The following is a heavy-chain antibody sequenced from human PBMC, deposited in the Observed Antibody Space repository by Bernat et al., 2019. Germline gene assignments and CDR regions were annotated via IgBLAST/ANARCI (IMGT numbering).Heavy chain of an antibody. CDR2: ISGRGGST. D-gene: IGHD3-3*01. V-gene: IGHV3-23*01. CDR3: AKDQGNTYYDFWSGYRPFDI. J-gene: IGHJ3*02. Sequence: EVQLFESWGGLVQPGGFLRLSCAASGFTFSSYAMSWVRQAPGKGLAWVSAISGRGGSTYYADSVKGRFTISRDNSKNTLYLQMNSLRAEDTAVYYWAKDQGNTYYDFWSGYRPFDIWGQGTMVTVSS. CDR1: GFTFSSYA.